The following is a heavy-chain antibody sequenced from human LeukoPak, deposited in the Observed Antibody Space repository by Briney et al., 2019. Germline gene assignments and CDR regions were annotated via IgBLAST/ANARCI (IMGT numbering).Heavy chain of an antibody. V-gene: IGHV4-34*01. D-gene: IGHD2-2*01. Sequence: PSETLSLTCAVYGGSFSGYYWSWIRQPPGKGLEWIGEINHNGSTNYNPSLKSRVTISVDTSKNQFSLKLSSVTAADTAVYYCARGIYRRYQLLLDYWGQGTLVTVSS. CDR3: ARGIYRRYQLLLDY. J-gene: IGHJ4*02. CDR2: INHNGST. CDR1: GGSFSGYY.